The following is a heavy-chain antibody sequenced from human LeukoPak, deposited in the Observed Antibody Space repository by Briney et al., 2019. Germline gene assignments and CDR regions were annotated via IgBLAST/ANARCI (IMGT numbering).Heavy chain of an antibody. Sequence: GGSLRLSCAASGFTFSNYALSWVRQAPGKGLEWVSSVGGTVNSTYYADSVKGRFTISRDNSKNTLYLQMNSLRAEDTAVYYCARLSSSGSFDPWGQGTLVTVSS. V-gene: IGHV3-23*01. CDR3: ARLSSSGSFDP. CDR2: VGGTVNST. CDR1: GFTFSNYA. J-gene: IGHJ5*02. D-gene: IGHD6-19*01.